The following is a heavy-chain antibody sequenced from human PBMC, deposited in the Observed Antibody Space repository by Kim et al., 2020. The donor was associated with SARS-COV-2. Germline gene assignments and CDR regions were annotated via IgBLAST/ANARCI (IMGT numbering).Heavy chain of an antibody. J-gene: IGHJ4*02. Sequence: GGSLRLSCATSGFTFGTYSMNWVRQAPGMGLEWVSSISSTSGYIYYADSVKGRFTISRDNAKNSLYLQMNSLRDEDTAVYYCAGYISAAGTSPRYDYWGQGTLVTVSS. CDR1: GFTFGTYS. V-gene: IGHV3-21*01. CDR2: ISSTSGYI. CDR3: AGYISAAGTSPRYDY. D-gene: IGHD6-13*01.